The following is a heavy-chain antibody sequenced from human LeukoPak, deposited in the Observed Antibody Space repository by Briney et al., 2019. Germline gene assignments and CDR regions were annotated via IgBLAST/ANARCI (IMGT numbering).Heavy chain of an antibody. CDR3: ARIMDVPWGMDV. CDR2: ISQSENT. Sequence: SETLSLTCTISIGSIGPYYWSWIRQPPGKGLEWIGHISQSENTNYNPSLESRVSISLDTSKNQFSLTVRSVTAADTAIYYCARIMDVPWGMDVWGQGTRVTVSS. V-gene: IGHV4-59*01. D-gene: IGHD3-10*02. J-gene: IGHJ6*02. CDR1: IGSIGPYY.